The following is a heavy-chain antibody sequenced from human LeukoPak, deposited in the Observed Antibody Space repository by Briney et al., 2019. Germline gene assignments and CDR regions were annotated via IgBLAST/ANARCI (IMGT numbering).Heavy chain of an antibody. V-gene: IGHV4-31*03. Sequence: PSETLSLTCTVSGGSIRSGGYYWSWIRQHPGKGLEWIGNIYYSGSTYYSPSLRSRVTISVDTSKNQFSLRLSSVTAADTAVYYCARVEASYDILTGSYPNNWFDPWGQGTLVTVSS. D-gene: IGHD3-9*01. CDR3: ARVEASYDILTGSYPNNWFDP. CDR1: GGSIRSGGYY. CDR2: IYYSGST. J-gene: IGHJ5*02.